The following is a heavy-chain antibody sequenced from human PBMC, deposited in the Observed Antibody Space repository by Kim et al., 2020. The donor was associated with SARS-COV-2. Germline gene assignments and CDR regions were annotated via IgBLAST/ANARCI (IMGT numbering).Heavy chain of an antibody. CDR2: IFYSGST. D-gene: IGHD3-22*01. CDR1: AGSLTNYY. CDR3: ARDPSGYSGSQAFDI. Sequence: SETLSLTCTVSAGSLTNYYWVWIRQPPGKGLEWIGYIFYSGSTNYNPSLKSRVTISVDTSKDQVSLRLTSVTAADTARYYCARDPSGYSGSQAFDIWGQGTMVTVSS. V-gene: IGHV4-59*01. J-gene: IGHJ3*02.